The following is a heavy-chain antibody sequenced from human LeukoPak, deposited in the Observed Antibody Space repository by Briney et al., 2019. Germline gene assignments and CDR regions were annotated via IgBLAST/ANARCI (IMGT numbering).Heavy chain of an antibody. D-gene: IGHD3-10*01. CDR3: ARDRSMVRGESGY. CDR2: ISTYNGNT. Sequence: GASVKVSCKASGYTFTSYGITWVRQAPGQGLEWMGWISTYNGNTNYAQNLQDRLTMTTDASTSTTYMELRSLRSDDTAVYYCARDRSMVRGESGYWGQGTLVTVSS. CDR1: GYTFTSYG. J-gene: IGHJ4*02. V-gene: IGHV1-18*01.